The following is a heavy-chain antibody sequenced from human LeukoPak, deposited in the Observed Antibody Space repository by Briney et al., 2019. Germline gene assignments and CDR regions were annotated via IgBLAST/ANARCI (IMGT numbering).Heavy chain of an antibody. D-gene: IGHD3-10*01. CDR3: ARVSGRYYYGSGSYYPYNWFDP. Sequence: GESLKISCKGPGYSFTSYWIGWVRQMPGKGLEWMGIIYPGDSDTRYSPSFQGQVTISADKSISTAYLQWSSLKASDTAMYYCARVSGRYYYGSGSYYPYNWFDPWGQGTLVTVSS. V-gene: IGHV5-51*01. J-gene: IGHJ5*02. CDR1: GYSFTSYW. CDR2: IYPGDSDT.